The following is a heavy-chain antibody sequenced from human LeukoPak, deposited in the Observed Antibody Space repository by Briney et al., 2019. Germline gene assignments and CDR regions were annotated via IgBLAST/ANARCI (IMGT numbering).Heavy chain of an antibody. V-gene: IGHV1-2*02. CDR1: GYTFTDYY. J-gene: IGHJ4*02. D-gene: IGHD5-24*01. Sequence: AASVKVSCKASGYTFTDYYMHWVRQAPGQGLEWMGWINPNSGGTNYAQKFQGRVTMTRDTSISTAYMELSRLRSDDTAVYYCARIRKSGLQLDYWGQGTLVTVSS. CDR3: ARIRKSGLQLDY. CDR2: INPNSGGT.